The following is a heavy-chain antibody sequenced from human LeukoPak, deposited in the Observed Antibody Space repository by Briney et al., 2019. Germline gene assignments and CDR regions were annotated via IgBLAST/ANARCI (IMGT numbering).Heavy chain of an antibody. J-gene: IGHJ4*02. Sequence: PSETLSLTCAVYGGSFSGYYWSWIRQPPGKGLEWIGEINHNGSTNYNPSLKSRVTISVDTSKNQFSLKLSSVTAADTAVYYCASQSGGRADYWGQGTLVTVSS. CDR1: GGSFSGYY. V-gene: IGHV4-34*01. CDR3: ASQSGGRADY. CDR2: INHNGST. D-gene: IGHD2-15*01.